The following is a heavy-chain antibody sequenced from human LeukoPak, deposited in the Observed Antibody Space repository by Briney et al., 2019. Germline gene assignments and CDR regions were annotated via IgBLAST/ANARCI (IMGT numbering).Heavy chain of an antibody. CDR1: GFTFSSHA. CDR3: AKDPYGTRYFDY. V-gene: IGHV3-23*01. J-gene: IGHJ4*02. CDR2: LSGSGYNT. Sequence: PGGSLRLSCAASGFTFSSHALSWVRQAPGRGLEWVSSLSGSGYNTYYADSVKGRFTISRDNSKNTVYRQMNSLRAEDTAVYYCAKDPYGTRYFDYWGQGTLVTVSS. D-gene: IGHD2-2*01.